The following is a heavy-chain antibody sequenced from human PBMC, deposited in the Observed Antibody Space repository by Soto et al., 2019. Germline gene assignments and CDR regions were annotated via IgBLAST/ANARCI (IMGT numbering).Heavy chain of an antibody. D-gene: IGHD3-10*01. CDR3: ARDRGPHMVRGDNWFDP. V-gene: IGHV4-59*01. Sequence: PSETLSLTCTVSGGSISSYYWSWIRQPPGKGLEWIGYIYYSGSTNYNPSLKSRVTISVDTSKNQFSLKLSSVTAADTAVYYCARDRGPHMVRGDNWFDPWGQGTLVTVS. CDR2: IYYSGST. J-gene: IGHJ5*02. CDR1: GGSISSYY.